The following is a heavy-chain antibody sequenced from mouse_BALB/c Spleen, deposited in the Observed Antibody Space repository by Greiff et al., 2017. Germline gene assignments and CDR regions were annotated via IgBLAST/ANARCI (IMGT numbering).Heavy chain of an antibody. CDR1: GFNIKDTY. J-gene: IGHJ2*01. V-gene: IGHV14-3*02. D-gene: IGHD1-1*01. CDR2: IDPANGNT. Sequence: VQLKESGAELVKPGASVKLSCTASGFNIKDTYMHWVKQRPEQGLEWIGRIDPANGNTKYDPKFQGKATITADTSSNTAYLQLSSLTSEDTAVYYCARRDGSSYFDYGGQGTTLTVSS. CDR3: ARRDGSSYFDY.